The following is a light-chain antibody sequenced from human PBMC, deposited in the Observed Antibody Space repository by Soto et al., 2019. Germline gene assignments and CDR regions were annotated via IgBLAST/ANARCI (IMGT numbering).Light chain of an antibody. Sequence: EIVLTQSPGTLSLSPGERATLSCRASKSVTSSYLAWYQQKPDQAPRLLIYGASSRATGIPDRFSGSGSGTDFILTISRLEPEDFAVYYCQQYGASPYTFGQGTKLEIK. V-gene: IGKV3-20*01. CDR2: GAS. J-gene: IGKJ2*01. CDR3: QQYGASPYT. CDR1: KSVTSSY.